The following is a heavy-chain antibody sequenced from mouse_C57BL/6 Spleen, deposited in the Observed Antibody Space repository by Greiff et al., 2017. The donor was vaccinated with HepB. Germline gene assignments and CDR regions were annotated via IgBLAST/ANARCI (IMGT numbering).Heavy chain of an antibody. CDR3: ARGDYGSSYLYFDV. CDR1: GFSLTSYA. Sequence: VKLMESGPGLVAPSQSLSITCTVSGFSLTSYAISWVRQPPGKGLEWLGVIWTGGGTNYNSALKSRLSISKDNSKSQVFLKMNSLQTDDTARYYCARGDYGSSYLYFDVWGTGTTVTVSS. V-gene: IGHV2-9-1*01. CDR2: IWTGGGT. J-gene: IGHJ1*03. D-gene: IGHD1-1*01.